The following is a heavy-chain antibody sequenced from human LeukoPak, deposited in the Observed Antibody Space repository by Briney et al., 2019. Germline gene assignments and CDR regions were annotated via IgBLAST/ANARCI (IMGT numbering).Heavy chain of an antibody. J-gene: IGHJ4*02. CDR2: IYPGDFDT. Sequence: GESLKISCKGSGYSFTSYWIAWVRQMPGKGLGWMGIIYPGDFDTRYSPSFQGQVTMSADKSISTAYLQWSSLKASDTAIYYCARQFGVASVDSWGQGTLVTVPS. CDR1: GYSFTSYW. CDR3: ARQFGVASVDS. V-gene: IGHV5-51*01. D-gene: IGHD3-3*01.